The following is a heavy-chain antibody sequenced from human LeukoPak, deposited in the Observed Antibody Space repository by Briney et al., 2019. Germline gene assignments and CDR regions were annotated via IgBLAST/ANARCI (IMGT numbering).Heavy chain of an antibody. CDR3: ALAHCSRTNCYYVDYFYYYMDV. D-gene: IGHD2-2*01. CDR2: MYYSGTT. Sequence: SETLSLTCSVSGASISNYWTWIRQPPGKGLEWIGNMYYSGTTNYNPSLKSRVTISVDQSKKQFSLNLISVTAADTAVYFCALAHCSRTNCYYVDYFYYYMDVWGKGTTVTVSS. J-gene: IGHJ6*03. CDR1: GASISNY. V-gene: IGHV4-59*01.